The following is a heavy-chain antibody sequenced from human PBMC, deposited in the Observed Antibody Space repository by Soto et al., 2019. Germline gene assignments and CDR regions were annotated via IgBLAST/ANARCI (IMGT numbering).Heavy chain of an antibody. CDR2: VSGGGGTT. D-gene: IGHD1-7*01. J-gene: IGHJ6*02. CDR3: AKLSAGTTTNPMDV. Sequence: PGGSLRLSCAASGFTFRSCAMSWVRQAPGKGLEWVSSVSGGGGTTYHADSVKGRFTISRDSSKNTLYLQMNSLRAEDTAVYYCAKLSAGTTTNPMDVWGQGTTVTVSS. V-gene: IGHV3-23*01. CDR1: GFTFRSCA.